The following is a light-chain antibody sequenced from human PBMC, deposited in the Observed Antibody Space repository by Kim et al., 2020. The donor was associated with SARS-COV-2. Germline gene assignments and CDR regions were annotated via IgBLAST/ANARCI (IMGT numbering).Light chain of an antibody. CDR1: ALPKQY. CDR3: QSADSSGTYQV. V-gene: IGLV3-25*03. Sequence: PGQTARITCSGDALPKQYAYWYQQKPGQAPVLVIYKDSERPSGSPERFSGSSSGTTVTLTISGVQAEDEADYYCQSADSSGTYQVFGGGTKLTV. J-gene: IGLJ3*02. CDR2: KDS.